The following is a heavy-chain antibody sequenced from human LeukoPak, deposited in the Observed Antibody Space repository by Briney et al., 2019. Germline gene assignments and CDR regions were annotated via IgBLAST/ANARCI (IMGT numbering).Heavy chain of an antibody. V-gene: IGHV4-59*01. Sequence: PSETLSLTCTVSGGSISSYYWSWIRQPPGKGLEWIGYIYYSGSTNYNPSLKSRVTISVDTSKNQFSLKLSSVTAADTAVYYCARELRYFDLLKGYFDYWGQGTLVTVSS. CDR1: GGSISSYY. CDR2: IYYSGST. J-gene: IGHJ4*02. CDR3: ARELRYFDLLKGYFDY. D-gene: IGHD3-9*01.